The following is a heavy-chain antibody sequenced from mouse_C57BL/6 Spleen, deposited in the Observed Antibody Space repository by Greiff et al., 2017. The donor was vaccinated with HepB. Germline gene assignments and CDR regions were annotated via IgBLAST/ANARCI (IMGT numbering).Heavy chain of an antibody. J-gene: IGHJ4*01. D-gene: IGHD2-4*01. CDR2: IRNKANGYTT. CDR3: AKISLRSDYDGDYYAMDY. Sequence: EVQLVESGGGLVQPGGSLSLSCAASGFTFTDYYMSWVRQPPGKALEWLGFIRNKANGYTTEYSASVKGRFTISRDNSQSILYLQMNALRAEDSATYYCAKISLRSDYDGDYYAMDYWGQGTSVTVSS. CDR1: GFTFTDYY. V-gene: IGHV7-3*01.